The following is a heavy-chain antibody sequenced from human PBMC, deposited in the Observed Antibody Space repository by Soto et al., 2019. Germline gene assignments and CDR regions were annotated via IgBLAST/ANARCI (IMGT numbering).Heavy chain of an antibody. Sequence: GSLRLSCAASGFTFSSHWMHWVRQAPGKGLVWVSRINGDGSSTSYADSVKGRFTISRDNAKNILYLQVNSLRADDTAVYYCAGSPGLSRISGTTLGAWGQGTLVTVSS. CDR2: INGDGSST. D-gene: IGHD1-7*01. CDR3: AGSPGLSRISGTTLGA. J-gene: IGHJ5*01. CDR1: GFTFSSHW. V-gene: IGHV3-74*01.